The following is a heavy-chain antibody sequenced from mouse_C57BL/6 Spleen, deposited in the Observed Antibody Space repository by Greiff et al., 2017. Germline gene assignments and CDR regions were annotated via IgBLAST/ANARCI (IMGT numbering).Heavy chain of an antibody. J-gene: IGHJ4*01. CDR2: ISYSGST. V-gene: IGHV3-8*01. CDR3: ERYNGYYPYYYAMDY. CDR1: GYSITSDY. D-gene: IGHD2-3*01. Sequence: EVQLQESGPGLAKPSQTLSLTCSVTGYSITSDYWNWIRKFPGNKLEYMGYISYSGSTYYNPSLKSRISITRDTSKNQYYRQLNSVTTENTATYYCERYNGYYPYYYAMDYWGQGTSVTVSS.